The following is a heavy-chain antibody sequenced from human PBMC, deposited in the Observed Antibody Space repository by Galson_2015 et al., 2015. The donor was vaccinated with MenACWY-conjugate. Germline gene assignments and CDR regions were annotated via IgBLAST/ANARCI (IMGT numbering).Heavy chain of an antibody. CDR3: ARSGSYYNKNWYFDL. J-gene: IGHJ2*01. Sequence: SLRLSCAASGFTFSSYAMSWVRQAPGKGLEWVSAISGSGGSTYYADSVKGRFTISRDNSKNTLYLQMNSLRAEDTAVYYCARSGSYYNKNWYFDLWGRGTLVTVSS. D-gene: IGHD1-26*01. CDR2: ISGSGGST. CDR1: GFTFSSYA. V-gene: IGHV3-23*01.